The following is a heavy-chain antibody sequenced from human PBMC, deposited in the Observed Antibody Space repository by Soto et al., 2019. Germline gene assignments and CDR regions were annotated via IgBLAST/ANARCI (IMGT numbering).Heavy chain of an antibody. CDR3: ARYRFSDTWSKFDY. Sequence: ETLSLTCTVSGGSVSSGSYYWSWIRQPPGRGLEWIGYIYYSGSTNYNPSLKSRVSISVDTSKNQFSLKLTSVTAADTAVYYCARYRFSDTWSKFDYWGQGTLVTVSS. V-gene: IGHV4-61*01. J-gene: IGHJ4*02. CDR2: IYYSGST. D-gene: IGHD3-16*02. CDR1: GGSVSSGSYY.